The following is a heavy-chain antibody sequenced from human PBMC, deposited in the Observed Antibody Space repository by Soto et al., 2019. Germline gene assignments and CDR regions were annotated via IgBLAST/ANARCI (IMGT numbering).Heavy chain of an antibody. CDR2: IYYSGST. CDR1: GGSISSGDYY. CDR3: ARSSLRGTYYFDY. V-gene: IGHV4-30-4*01. J-gene: IGHJ4*02. D-gene: IGHD3-16*01. Sequence: SETLSLTCTVSGGSISSGDYYWSWIRQPPGKGLEWIGYIYYSGSTYYNPSLKSRVTISVDTSKNQFSLRLSSVTAADTAVYYCARSSLRGTYYFDYWGQGTLVTVYS.